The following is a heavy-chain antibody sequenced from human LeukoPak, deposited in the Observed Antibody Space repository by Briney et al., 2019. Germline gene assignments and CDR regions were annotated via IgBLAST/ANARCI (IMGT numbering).Heavy chain of an antibody. V-gene: IGHV1-69*05. D-gene: IGHD3-10*01. CDR2: IIPFFGMV. J-gene: IGHJ4*02. Sequence: ASVKVSCKASGGTFSSYAISWVRQAPGQGLEWMGGIIPFFGMVNYAQKFQGRVTITTDESTSTAYMELSSLRSEDTAVYYCASYGSGSLPDYWGQGTLVTVSS. CDR3: ASYGSGSLPDY. CDR1: GGTFSSYA.